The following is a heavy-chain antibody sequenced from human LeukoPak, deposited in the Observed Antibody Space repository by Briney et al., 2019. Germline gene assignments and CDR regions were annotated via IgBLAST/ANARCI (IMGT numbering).Heavy chain of an antibody. D-gene: IGHD3-16*01. V-gene: IGHV1-69*13. CDR1: GGTFSSYA. J-gene: IGHJ6*03. CDR3: AREMYYDYVWGSSHYYYYMDV. CDR2: IIPIFGTA. Sequence: GASVKVSCKASGGTFSSYAISWVRQAPGQGLEWMGGIIPIFGTANYAQKFQGRVTITADESTSTAYMELSSLRSEDTAVYYCAREMYYDYVWGSSHYYYYMDVWGKGTTVTISS.